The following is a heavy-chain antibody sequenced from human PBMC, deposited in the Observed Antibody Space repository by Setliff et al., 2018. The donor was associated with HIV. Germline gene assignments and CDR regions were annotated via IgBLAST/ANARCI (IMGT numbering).Heavy chain of an antibody. V-gene: IGHV1-2*02. CDR2: MNPNSGDT. J-gene: IGHJ4*02. D-gene: IGHD1-7*01. Sequence: GASVKVSCKASGYRFTDYCMVWVRQAPGQGLEWMGWMNPNSGDTNYAQNLQDRVTMTWDTSISTAYMELSRLRSDDTALYYCARGPKGNNWNFDFDYWGQGTLVTVSS. CDR1: GYRFTDYC. CDR3: ARGPKGNNWNFDFDY.